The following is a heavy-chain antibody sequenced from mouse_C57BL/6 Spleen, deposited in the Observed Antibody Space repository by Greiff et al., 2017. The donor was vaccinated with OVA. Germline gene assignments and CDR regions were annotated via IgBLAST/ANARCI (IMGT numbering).Heavy chain of an antibody. CDR1: GYTFTSYW. Sequence: VQLQQSGAELVKPGASVKLSCKASGYTFTSYWMHWVKQRPGQGLEWIGMIHPNSGSTNYNEKFKSKATLTVDKSSSTAYMQLSSLTSEDSAVYYCARVIQERYWFAYWGQGTLVTVSA. CDR2: IHPNSGST. V-gene: IGHV1-64*01. CDR3: ARVIQERYWFAY. J-gene: IGHJ3*01. D-gene: IGHD2-14*01.